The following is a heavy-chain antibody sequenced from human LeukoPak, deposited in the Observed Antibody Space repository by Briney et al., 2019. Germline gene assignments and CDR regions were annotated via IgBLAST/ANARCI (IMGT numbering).Heavy chain of an antibody. J-gene: IGHJ3*02. CDR2: IYHSGST. Sequence: SETLSLTCGVSGASISSSNWWSWVRQPPEKGLEWIGEIYHSGSTNYNPSLKSRVTISVDKSKNQFSLKLSSVTAADTAVYYCARGASSSSAYNAFDIWGQGTMVTVSS. V-gene: IGHV4-4*02. D-gene: IGHD6-6*01. CDR1: GASISSSNW. CDR3: ARGASSSSAYNAFDI.